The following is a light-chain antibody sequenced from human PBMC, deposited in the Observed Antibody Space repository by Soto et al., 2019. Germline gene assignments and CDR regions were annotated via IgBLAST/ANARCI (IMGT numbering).Light chain of an antibody. J-gene: IGKJ1*01. CDR1: QSISSY. Sequence: DIQMTQSPSSLSASVGDRVTITCRASQSISSYLNWYQQKPGTAPRLLIYGASSLQSGVPSRFSGSGSGTDFTLIISSLQPEDFAAYYCQQSYSTLSWTFGQGTKVDIK. CDR2: GAS. V-gene: IGKV1-39*01. CDR3: QQSYSTLSWT.